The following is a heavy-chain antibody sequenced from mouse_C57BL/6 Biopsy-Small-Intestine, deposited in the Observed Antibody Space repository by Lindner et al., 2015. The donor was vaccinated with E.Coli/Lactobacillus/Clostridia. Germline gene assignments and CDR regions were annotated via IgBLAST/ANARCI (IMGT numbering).Heavy chain of an antibody. CDR3: ATSLDFWSGYYFDY. Sequence: SVKVSCKASGGTFSSYAISWVRQAPGQGLEWMGGIIPIFGTAKYAQKFQGRVTITADESTSTAYMELSSLRSEDTAVYYCATSLDFWSGYYFDYWGQGTPVTVSS. D-gene: IGHD1-3*01. V-gene: IGHV1-81*01. CDR1: GGTFSSYA. CDR2: IIPIFGTA. J-gene: IGHJ2*01.